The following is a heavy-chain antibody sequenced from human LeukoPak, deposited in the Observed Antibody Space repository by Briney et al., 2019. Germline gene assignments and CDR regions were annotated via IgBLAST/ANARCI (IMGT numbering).Heavy chain of an antibody. Sequence: GGSLRLSCAASGFTFNSYWMSWVRQAPGKGLEWVANIKEDGSEKYYVDSVKGRFTISRDNAKNSLYLQMNSLRAEDTAVYYCARASSWYTPSRFDPWGQGTLVTVSS. J-gene: IGHJ5*02. V-gene: IGHV3-7*01. CDR1: GFTFNSYW. CDR3: ARASSWYTPSRFDP. CDR2: IKEDGSEK. D-gene: IGHD6-13*01.